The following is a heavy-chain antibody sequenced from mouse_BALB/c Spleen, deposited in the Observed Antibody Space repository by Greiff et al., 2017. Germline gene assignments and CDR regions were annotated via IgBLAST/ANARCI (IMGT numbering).Heavy chain of an antibody. J-gene: IGHJ4*01. Sequence: EVMLVESGPSLVKPSQTLSLTCSVTGDSITSGYWNWIRKFPGNKLVYMGYISYSGSTYYNPSLKSRISITRDTSKNQYYLQLNSVTTEDTATYYCARDGSSLYAMDYWGQGTSVTVSS. CDR3: ARDGSSLYAMDY. D-gene: IGHD1-1*01. CDR2: ISYSGST. V-gene: IGHV3-8*02. CDR1: GDSITSGY.